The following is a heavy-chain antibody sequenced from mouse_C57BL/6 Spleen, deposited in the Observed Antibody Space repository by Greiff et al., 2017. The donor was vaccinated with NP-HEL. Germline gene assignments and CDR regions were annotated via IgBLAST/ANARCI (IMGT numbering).Heavy chain of an antibody. Sequence: QVQLQQSGPELVKPGASVKISCKASGYAFSSSWMNWVKQRPGKGLEWIGRIYPGDGDTNYNGKFKGQATLTADKSSSTAYMQLSSLTSEDSAVYFCANGLLRSWFAYWGQGTLVTVSA. CDR2: IYPGDGDT. CDR1: GYAFSSSW. V-gene: IGHV1-82*01. CDR3: ANGLLRSWFAY. J-gene: IGHJ3*01. D-gene: IGHD1-1*01.